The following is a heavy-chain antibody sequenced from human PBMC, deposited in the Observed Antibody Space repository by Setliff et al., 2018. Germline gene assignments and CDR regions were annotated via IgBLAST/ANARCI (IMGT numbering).Heavy chain of an antibody. D-gene: IGHD3-10*01. CDR3: AASRAYTGAVEEWFLPKTFDF. CDR1: GGSFSNYY. V-gene: IGHV4-34*01. Sequence: PSETLSLTCTVYGGSFSNYYWSWIRQPPGKGLEWIGEINHSGSTTIHPSLRSRVTVSVDTSKNQFSLKLTSVTAADTAVYYCAASRAYTGAVEEWFLPKTFDFWGQGSPVTVSS. CDR2: INHSGST. J-gene: IGHJ4*02.